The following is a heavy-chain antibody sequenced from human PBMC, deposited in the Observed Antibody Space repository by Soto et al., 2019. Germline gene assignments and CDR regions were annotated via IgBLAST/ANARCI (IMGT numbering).Heavy chain of an antibody. CDR2: IYTSGSI. D-gene: IGHD6-6*01. CDR1: GGSISSYY. V-gene: IGHV4-4*07. CDR3: ARVMEQLALDY. Sequence: QVQLPESGPGLVKPSETLSLTCTVSGGSISSYYWSWIRQPAGKGLEWIGRIYTSGSIKYNPSLKSRVTMSLETSTNQFSLKLSSVTDADTAVYYCARVMEQLALDYWGQGTLVTVSS. J-gene: IGHJ4*02.